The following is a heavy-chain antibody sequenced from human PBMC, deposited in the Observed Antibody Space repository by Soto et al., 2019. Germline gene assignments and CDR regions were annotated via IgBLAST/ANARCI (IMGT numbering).Heavy chain of an antibody. CDR2: IDPSDSYT. CDR1: GYSFTSHW. Sequence: PGESLKISCQGSGYSFTSHWISWVRQMPGEGLEWMGRIDPSDSYTEYSPSFQGHLTMSSDKSISTAHVQWSGLAASDTAIYYCARHFNDGFDYWGQGTLVTVSS. V-gene: IGHV5-10-1*01. J-gene: IGHJ4*02. D-gene: IGHD1-1*01. CDR3: ARHFNDGFDY.